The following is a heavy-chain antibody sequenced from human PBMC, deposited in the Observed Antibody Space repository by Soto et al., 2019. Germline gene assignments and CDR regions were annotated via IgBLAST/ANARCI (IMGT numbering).Heavy chain of an antibody. Sequence: SETLSLTCTVSGGSISSTNYYWCWILHPPGKNPEWIASIYYSGSTYYNPSLKSRVTISVDTSRNQFSLKLSSVTAADMAVYYCASRYYSGGSCSAEFWGQGTLVTVSS. CDR3: ASRYYSGGSCSAEF. J-gene: IGHJ4*02. V-gene: IGHV4-39*01. D-gene: IGHD2-15*01. CDR1: GGSISSTNYY. CDR2: IYYSGST.